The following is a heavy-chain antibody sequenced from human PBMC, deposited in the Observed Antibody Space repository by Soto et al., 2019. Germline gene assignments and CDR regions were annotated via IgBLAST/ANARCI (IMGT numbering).Heavy chain of an antibody. CDR3: ASGYYYDSSGYAGPRGYYDY. D-gene: IGHD3-22*01. J-gene: IGHJ4*02. CDR2: IIPIFGTA. V-gene: IGHV1-69*13. Sequence: SVKVSCKASGSTFSSYAISWVRQAPGQGLEWMGGIIPIFGTANYAQKFQGRVTITADESTSTAYMELSSLRSEDTAVYYCASGYYYDSSGYAGPRGYYDYWGQGTLVTVSS. CDR1: GSTFSSYA.